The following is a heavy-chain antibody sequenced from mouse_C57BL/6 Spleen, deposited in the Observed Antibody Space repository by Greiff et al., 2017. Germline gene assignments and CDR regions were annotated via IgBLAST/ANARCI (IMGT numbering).Heavy chain of an antibody. D-gene: IGHD1-1*01. CDR1: GYAFSSSW. Sequence: QVQLQQSGPELVKPGASVKISCKASGYAFSSSWMNWVKQRPGKGLEWIGRIYPGDGDTNYNGKFKGKATLTADKSSSTAYMQLSSLPSEDSAVYFCSPITTVVGGGFAYWGQGALVTVSA. CDR2: IYPGDGDT. V-gene: IGHV1-82*01. CDR3: SPITTVVGGGFAY. J-gene: IGHJ3*01.